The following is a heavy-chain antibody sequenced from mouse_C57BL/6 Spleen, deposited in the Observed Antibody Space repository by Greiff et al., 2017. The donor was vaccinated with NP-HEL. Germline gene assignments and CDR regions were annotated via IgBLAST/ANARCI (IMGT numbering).Heavy chain of an antibody. CDR3: ARTTTVDEGEIDY. D-gene: IGHD1-1*01. V-gene: IGHV1-64*01. CDR1: GYTFTSYW. J-gene: IGHJ2*01. CDR2: IHPNSGST. Sequence: QVQLQQPGAELVKPGASVKLSSKASGYTFTSYWMHWVKQRPGQGLEWIGMIHPNSGSTNYNEKFKSKATLTVDKSSSTAYMQLSSLTSEDSAVYYCARTTTVDEGEIDYWGQGTTLTVSS.